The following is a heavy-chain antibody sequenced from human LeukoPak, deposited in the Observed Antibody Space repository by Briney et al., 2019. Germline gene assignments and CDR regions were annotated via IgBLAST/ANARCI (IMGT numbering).Heavy chain of an antibody. V-gene: IGHV3-74*01. CDR1: GFTFAKFA. D-gene: IGHD1-26*01. J-gene: IGHJ4*02. CDR3: ARVSGSYSKGSFDY. CDR2: INSDGSST. Sequence: GGSLRLSCAISGFTFAKFAMSWVRQAPGKGLVWVSRINSDGSSTSYADSVKGRFTISRDNAKNTLYLQMNSLRAEDTAVYYCARVSGSYSKGSFDYWGQGTLVTVSS.